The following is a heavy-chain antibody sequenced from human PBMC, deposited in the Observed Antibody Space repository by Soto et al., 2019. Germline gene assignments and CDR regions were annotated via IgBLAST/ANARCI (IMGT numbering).Heavy chain of an antibody. Sequence: GESLKISCTGFGYSFTTFWISWVRQIPGKGLECMGRIDPRDSYVNYSPSFQGHVTISVDKSSNTAYLQWGSLKASDTAMYYCARLFGTTTTCDSWFDPWGQGTLVTVSS. J-gene: IGHJ5*02. D-gene: IGHD2-2*01. V-gene: IGHV5-10-1*01. CDR1: GYSFTTFW. CDR3: ARLFGTTTTCDSWFDP. CDR2: IDPRDSYV.